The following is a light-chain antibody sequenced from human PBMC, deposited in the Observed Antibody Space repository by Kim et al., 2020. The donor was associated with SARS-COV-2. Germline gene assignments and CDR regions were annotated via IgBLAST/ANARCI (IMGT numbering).Light chain of an antibody. Sequence: SPGERATPSCRASQGVSSSYLTWYQQKPGQAPRLLIYGASSRATGIPDRFSGSGSGTDFTLTISRLEPEDFAVYFCQQYGTSPPTTFGQGTKLEI. CDR2: GAS. CDR1: QGVSSSY. V-gene: IGKV3-20*01. CDR3: QQYGTSPPTT. J-gene: IGKJ2*01.